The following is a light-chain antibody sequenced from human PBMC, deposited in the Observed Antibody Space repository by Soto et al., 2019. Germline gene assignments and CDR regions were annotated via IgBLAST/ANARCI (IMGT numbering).Light chain of an antibody. V-gene: IGKV3-15*01. CDR1: QSVSSN. CDR3: QQYNNWWT. Sequence: EIVMTQSPVTLSVSPGERATLSCRAGQSVSSNLAWYQQKPGQAPRILIYGASTRATGIPARFTGSGSGTEFTLTISSLQFDDSAVYYCQQYNNWWTFGQGTQVDIK. CDR2: GAS. J-gene: IGKJ1*01.